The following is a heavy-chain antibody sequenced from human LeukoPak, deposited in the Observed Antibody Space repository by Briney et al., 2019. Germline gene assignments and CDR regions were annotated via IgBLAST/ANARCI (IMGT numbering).Heavy chain of an antibody. D-gene: IGHD3-10*01. CDR2: IYHSGST. V-gene: IGHV4-4*07. CDR3: ARVILWFGEFYLYGMDV. Sequence: SETLSLTCTVSGGSISSYYWSWIRQPAGKGLEWIGRIYHSGSTYYNPSLKSRVTISVDTSKNQFSLKLSSVTAADTAVYYCARVILWFGEFYLYGMDVWGQGTTVTVSS. J-gene: IGHJ6*02. CDR1: GGSISSYY.